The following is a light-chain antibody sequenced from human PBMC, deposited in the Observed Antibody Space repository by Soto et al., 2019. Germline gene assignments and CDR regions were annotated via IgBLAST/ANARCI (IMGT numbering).Light chain of an antibody. V-gene: IGLV1-44*01. Sequence: QPVLTQPPSASGTPGQRVTISCSGSNSNIGSNTVSWYQQLPGTAPKLLIYSSNQRPSWVPDRFSASKSGTSASLAISGLQSEDEADYYCAAWDDSLNGQGVFGGGTKLTVL. CDR3: AAWDDSLNGQGV. CDR2: SSN. CDR1: NSNIGSNT. J-gene: IGLJ3*02.